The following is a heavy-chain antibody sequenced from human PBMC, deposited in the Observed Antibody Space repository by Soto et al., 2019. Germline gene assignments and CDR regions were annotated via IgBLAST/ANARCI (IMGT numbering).Heavy chain of an antibody. CDR1: GDSISRSYW. D-gene: IGHD3-16*01. CDR2: IYHSGST. CDR3: ARRYGWAFDI. V-gene: IGHV4-4*02. J-gene: IGHJ3*02. Sequence: SETLSLTCAVSGDSISRSYWWSWVRQLPGKGLEWIGEIYHSGSTIYNPSLQSRVTLSVDKSKNEFSLKMSSVTDADTAVYYCARRYGWAFDIWGQGTMVTVSS.